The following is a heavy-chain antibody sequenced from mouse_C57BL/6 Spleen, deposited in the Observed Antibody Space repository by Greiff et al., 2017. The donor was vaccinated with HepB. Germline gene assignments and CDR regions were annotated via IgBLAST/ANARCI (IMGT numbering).Heavy chain of an antibody. D-gene: IGHD2-10*01. Sequence: EVKLEESGGGLVKPGGSLKLSCAASGFTFSDYGMHWVRQAPEKGLEWVAYISSGSSTIYYADTVKGRFTISRDNAKNTLFLQMTSLRSEDTAMYYCARTGLLSAMDYWGQGTSVTVSS. J-gene: IGHJ4*01. V-gene: IGHV5-17*01. CDR1: GFTFSDYG. CDR2: ISSGSSTI. CDR3: ARTGLLSAMDY.